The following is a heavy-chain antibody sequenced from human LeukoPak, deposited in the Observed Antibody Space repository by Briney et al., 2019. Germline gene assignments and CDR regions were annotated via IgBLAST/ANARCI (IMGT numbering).Heavy chain of an antibody. J-gene: IGHJ4*02. CDR2: ISGSGRTM. CDR3: ARDLSGVTGYTYGRGIDY. Sequence: GGSLRLSCAASGFTFSIYEMNWVRQAPGKGLEWVSHISGSGRTMYYADSVKGRFTISRDNAKTSLYLQMNSLRAEDTAVYYCARDLSGVTGYTYGRGIDYWGQGTLVTVSS. D-gene: IGHD5-18*01. V-gene: IGHV3-48*03. CDR1: GFTFSIYE.